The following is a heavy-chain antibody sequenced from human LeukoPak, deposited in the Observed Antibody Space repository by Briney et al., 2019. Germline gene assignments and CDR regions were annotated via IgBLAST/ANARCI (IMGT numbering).Heavy chain of an antibody. CDR1: GLSFSSYA. V-gene: IGHV3-23*01. D-gene: IGHD3-10*01. J-gene: IGHJ4*02. Sequence: GGSLRLSCVASGLSFSSYALSWVRRAPGKGLEWVSGISGSGSTAVYTDSVRGRFTVFRDNSKNTLYQQMNSLRDEDTAVYYCAKDALGGSGSYSWGTFDYWGQGTLVTVSS. CDR3: AKDALGGSGSYSWGTFDY. CDR2: ISGSGSTA.